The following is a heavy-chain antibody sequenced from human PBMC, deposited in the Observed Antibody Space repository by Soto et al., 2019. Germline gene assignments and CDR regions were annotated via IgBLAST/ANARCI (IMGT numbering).Heavy chain of an antibody. CDR3: ARGPLYDFWSGYYMGGYMKYYYYYGMDV. D-gene: IGHD3-3*01. Sequence: QVQLVQSGAEVKKPGASVKVSCKASGYTFTSYDINWVRQATGQGLEWMGWMNPNSGNTGYAQKFQGRVTMTRTTSISTAYMELSSLRSEDTAVYYCARGPLYDFWSGYYMGGYMKYYYYYGMDVWGQGTTVTVSS. CDR1: GYTFTSYD. V-gene: IGHV1-8*01. J-gene: IGHJ6*02. CDR2: MNPNSGNT.